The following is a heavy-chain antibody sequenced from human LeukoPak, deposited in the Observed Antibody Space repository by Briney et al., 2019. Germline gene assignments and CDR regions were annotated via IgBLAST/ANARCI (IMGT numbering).Heavy chain of an antibody. CDR2: ISGSGDST. D-gene: IGHD1-14*01. CDR1: GFTFDNAW. J-gene: IGHJ6*02. V-gene: IGHV3-23*01. CDR3: VRRAAVRGMDF. Sequence: GGSLRLSCAASGFTFDNAWMNWVRQAPGKGLEWVASISGSGDSTNYGDSVKGRFTISRDNFKRTVHLEMSNLRADDTAMYYCVRRAAVRGMDFWGLGTAVMVSS.